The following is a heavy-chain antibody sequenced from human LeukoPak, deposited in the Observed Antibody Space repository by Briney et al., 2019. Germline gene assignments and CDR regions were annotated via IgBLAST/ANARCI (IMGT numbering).Heavy chain of an antibody. CDR1: GFTFRTYA. D-gene: IGHD3-22*01. CDR2: ISASGDST. V-gene: IGHV3-23*01. Sequence: GGSLRLSCAASGFTFRTYAMNWVRQAPGKGLEWVSGISASGDSTFYADSVKGRFTISRDNSKKMLYLQMNSLRAEDTAVYYCARSYYDSSGLVWGQGTLVTVSS. CDR3: ARSYYDSSGLV. J-gene: IGHJ4*02.